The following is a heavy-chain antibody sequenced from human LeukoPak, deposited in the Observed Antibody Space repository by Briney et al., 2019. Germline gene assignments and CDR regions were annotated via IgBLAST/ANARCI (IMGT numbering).Heavy chain of an antibody. CDR2: IWYDGSNK. Sequence: GGSLRLSCTASGFSIGTYGMHWVRQAPGKGLEWVAVIWYDGSNKYYADSVKGRFTISRDNPKNTLYLQMNSLRAEDTAVYYCARDRGDKTFDYWGQGTLVTVSS. V-gene: IGHV3-33*08. CDR1: GFSIGTYG. D-gene: IGHD5-24*01. J-gene: IGHJ4*02. CDR3: ARDRGDKTFDY.